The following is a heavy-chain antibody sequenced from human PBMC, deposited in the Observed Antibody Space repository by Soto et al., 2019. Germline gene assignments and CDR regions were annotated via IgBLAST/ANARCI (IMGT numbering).Heavy chain of an antibody. J-gene: IGHJ3*02. Sequence: PSETLSLTCTLSVSSTSSGGYYWSWIRQHPGNGLEWIGYIYDSGITYDNPSLNSLVTRSVDTSRNQLSLNLSSLTTSHTPMSSCAGEARRHIVVVVAAKAFDIWAEGTMVTVS. D-gene: IGHD2-15*01. CDR2: IYDSGIT. CDR1: VSSTSSGGYY. CDR3: AGEARRHIVVVVAAKAFDI. V-gene: IGHV4-31*01.